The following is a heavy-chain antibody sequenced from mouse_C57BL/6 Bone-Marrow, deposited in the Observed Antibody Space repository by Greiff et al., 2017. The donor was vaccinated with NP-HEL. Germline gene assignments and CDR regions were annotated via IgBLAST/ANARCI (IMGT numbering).Heavy chain of an antibody. Sequence: VQLQESGPELVKPGASVKISCKASGYAFSSSWMNWVKQRPGKGLEWIGRINPGDGDTNSNGKFKGKATLTADNSTSTAYMQHSSLTSEGSAVYFCARFPITTVGANYAMDYWGQGTSVTVSS. CDR2: INPGDGDT. J-gene: IGHJ4*01. D-gene: IGHD1-1*01. V-gene: IGHV1-82*01. CDR3: ARFPITTVGANYAMDY. CDR1: GYAFSSSW.